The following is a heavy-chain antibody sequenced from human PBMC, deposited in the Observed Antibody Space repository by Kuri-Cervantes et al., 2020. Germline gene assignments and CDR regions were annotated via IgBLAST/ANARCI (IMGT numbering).Heavy chain of an antibody. CDR3: ARGDCSGGSCYSRGPYYYYGMDV. Sequence: ASVKVSCKASGYTFTSYGISWVRQAPGQGLEWMGWISAYNGNTNYAQKLQGRVTMTTDTSTGTAYMELSSLRSEDTAVYYCARGDCSGGSCYSRGPYYYYGMDVWGQGTTVTVSS. J-gene: IGHJ6*02. V-gene: IGHV1-18*01. CDR1: GYTFTSYG. D-gene: IGHD2-15*01. CDR2: ISAYNGNT.